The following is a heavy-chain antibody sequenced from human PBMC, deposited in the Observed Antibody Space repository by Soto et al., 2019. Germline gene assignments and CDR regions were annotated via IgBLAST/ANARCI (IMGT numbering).Heavy chain of an antibody. CDR2: ISYDGSNK. J-gene: IGHJ3*02. Sequence: QVQLVESGGGVVQPGRSLRLSCAASGFTFSSYGMHWVRQAPGKGLEWVAVISYDGSNKYYADSVKGRFTISRDNSKNTLYRQMNSLRAEDTAVYYCANRLVPAAEGDAFDIWGQGTMVTVSS. CDR3: ANRLVPAAEGDAFDI. V-gene: IGHV3-30*18. CDR1: GFTFSSYG. D-gene: IGHD2-2*01.